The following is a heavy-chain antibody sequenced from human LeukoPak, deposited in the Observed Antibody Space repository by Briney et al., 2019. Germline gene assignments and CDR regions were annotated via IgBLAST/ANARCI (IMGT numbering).Heavy chain of an antibody. CDR1: GYTFTSYD. D-gene: IGHD2-2*01. CDR3: ATVPAAMWEIYFQH. J-gene: IGHJ1*01. Sequence: ASVKVSCKASGYTFTSYDINWVRQATGQGLEWMGWMNPNSGNTGYAQKFQGRVTMTRNTSISTAYMELSSLRSEDTAVYYCATVPAAMWEIYFQHWGQGTLVTVSS. CDR2: MNPNSGNT. V-gene: IGHV1-8*01.